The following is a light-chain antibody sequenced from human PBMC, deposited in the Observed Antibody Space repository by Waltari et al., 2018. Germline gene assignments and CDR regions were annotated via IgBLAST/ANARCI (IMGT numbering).Light chain of an antibody. CDR3: QQRKNWPPLT. Sequence: ETVLTQYPGTLSLSPGERATLSCRASQNVDRYLAWYQQKPGQAPSLLIYDASIRATGIPARFSGSGSGTDFTLTINSLEPDDFATYYCQQRKNWPPLTFGGGTKLEIK. J-gene: IGKJ4*01. V-gene: IGKV3-11*01. CDR1: QNVDRY. CDR2: DAS.